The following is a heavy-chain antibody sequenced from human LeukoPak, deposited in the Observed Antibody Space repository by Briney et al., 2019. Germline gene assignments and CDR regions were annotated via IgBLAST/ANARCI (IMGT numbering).Heavy chain of an antibody. Sequence: GGSLRLSCAASGFTFDDYAMHWVRQAPGKGLEWVSGISWTSGYIGYADSVKGRFTISRDNAKNSLYLQMNSLRAEDIALYYCAKDFRVHYYDSSGSSAFDIWGQGTMVTVSS. CDR3: AKDFRVHYYDSSGSSAFDI. CDR2: ISWTSGYI. J-gene: IGHJ3*02. D-gene: IGHD3-22*01. CDR1: GFTFDDYA. V-gene: IGHV3-9*03.